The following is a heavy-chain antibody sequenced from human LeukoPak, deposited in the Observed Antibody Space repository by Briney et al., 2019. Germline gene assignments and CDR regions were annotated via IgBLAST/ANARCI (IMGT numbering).Heavy chain of an antibody. Sequence: GRSLRLSCAASGFTFSSYAMHWVRQAPGKGLEWVAVISYDGNNKYCADSVKGRFTISRDNSKNTLYLQMNSLRAEDTAVYYCARDRVQLWNYGMDVWGQGTTVTVSS. CDR2: ISYDGNNK. CDR1: GFTFSSYA. V-gene: IGHV3-30-3*01. CDR3: ARDRVQLWNYGMDV. D-gene: IGHD5-18*01. J-gene: IGHJ6*02.